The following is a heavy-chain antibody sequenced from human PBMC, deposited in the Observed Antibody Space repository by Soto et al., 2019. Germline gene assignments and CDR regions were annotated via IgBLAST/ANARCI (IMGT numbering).Heavy chain of an antibody. D-gene: IGHD6-19*01. Sequence: GGSLRLSCTASGFMFSAYAMLWVRQAPGKGLEWVAAMSYDGTNKYYADSLKGRFTISRDNSKNTLFLQMSSLTADDSAVYYCTRDPSPYTSGWYGIDFWGLGTLVTVSS. V-gene: IGHV3-30-3*01. CDR3: TRDPSPYTSGWYGIDF. J-gene: IGHJ4*01. CDR2: MSYDGTNK. CDR1: GFMFSAYA.